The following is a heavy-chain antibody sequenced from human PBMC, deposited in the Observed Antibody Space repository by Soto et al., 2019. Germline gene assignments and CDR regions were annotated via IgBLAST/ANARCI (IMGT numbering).Heavy chain of an antibody. Sequence: QITLKESGPMLVKPTQTLTLTCTFSGFSLSTSGVGVGWIRQPPGKAMEWLALIYWDNTKHYSPYLESRLTITKDTSKNQVVLTMTNMHTVDTATYYCVHKGWGDRILDYWGQGTLLTVSS. CDR2: IYWDNTK. V-gene: IGHV2-5*02. D-gene: IGHD3-16*01. CDR3: VHKGWGDRILDY. J-gene: IGHJ4*02. CDR1: GFSLSTSGVG.